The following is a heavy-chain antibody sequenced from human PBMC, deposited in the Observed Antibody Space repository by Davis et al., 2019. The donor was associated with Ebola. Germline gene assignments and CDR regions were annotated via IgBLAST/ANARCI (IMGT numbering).Heavy chain of an antibody. J-gene: IGHJ4*02. CDR2: IYHSGST. CDR3: ARVSSSFDY. V-gene: IGHV4-38-2*02. D-gene: IGHD6-6*01. CDR1: GYSISSGYY. Sequence: PSETLSLTCTVSGYSISSGYYWGWIRQPPGKGLEWIGSIYHSGSTYYNPSLKSRVTISVDTSKNQFSLKLSSVTAADTAVYYCARVSSSFDYWGQGTLVTVSS.